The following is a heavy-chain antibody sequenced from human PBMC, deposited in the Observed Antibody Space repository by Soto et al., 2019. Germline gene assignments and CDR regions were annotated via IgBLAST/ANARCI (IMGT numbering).Heavy chain of an antibody. CDR3: AKEASGILPLNWFDP. CDR2: ISGSGGST. V-gene: IGHV3-23*01. CDR1: GFTFSSYA. D-gene: IGHD2-21*01. J-gene: IGHJ5*02. Sequence: GGSLSLSCEASGFTFSSYAMSWVRQAPGKGLEWVSAISGSGGSTYYADSVKGRFTISRDNSKNTLYLQMNSLRAEDTAVYYCAKEASGILPLNWFDPWGQGTLVTVYS.